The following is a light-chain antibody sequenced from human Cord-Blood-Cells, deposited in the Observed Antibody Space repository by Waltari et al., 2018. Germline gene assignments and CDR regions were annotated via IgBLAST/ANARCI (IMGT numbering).Light chain of an antibody. CDR1: QSVLYSSNNKNY. CDR2: WAS. CDR3: QQYYSTPRT. Sequence: DIVMTQSPDSLAVSLGERATINCKSSQSVLYSSNNKNYLAWYQQKPGHPPELLIYWASTRESGVPDRFSGRGSGTDFTLTISSLQAEDVAVYYCQQYYSTPRTFGQGTKVEIK. J-gene: IGKJ1*01. V-gene: IGKV4-1*01.